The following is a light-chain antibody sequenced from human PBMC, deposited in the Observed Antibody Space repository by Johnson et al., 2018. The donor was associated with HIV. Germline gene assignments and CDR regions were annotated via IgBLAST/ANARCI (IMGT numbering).Light chain of an antibody. Sequence: QSVLKQPPSVSAAPGQKVTISCSGSSSNIGNNYVSWYQQLPGTAPKLLIYDNNKRPSGIPDRFSGFKSGTSATLGITGLQTGDEADYYCGTWDSSLSAGVFGTGTKVTVL. CDR1: SSNIGNNY. CDR3: GTWDSSLSAGV. V-gene: IGLV1-51*01. CDR2: DNN. J-gene: IGLJ1*01.